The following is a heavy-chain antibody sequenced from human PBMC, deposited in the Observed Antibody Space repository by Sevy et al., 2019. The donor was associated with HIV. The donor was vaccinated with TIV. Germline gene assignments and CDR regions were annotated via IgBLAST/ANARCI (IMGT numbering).Heavy chain of an antibody. D-gene: IGHD3-10*01. CDR1: GFIFSNYA. CDR2: ISYDGSNK. J-gene: IGHJ4*02. V-gene: IGHV3-30*04. CDR3: ARDPTSSSNNRSYYPFDS. Sequence: GGSLRLSCAASGFIFSNYAIHWVRRAPGKGLERVAVISYDGSNKHYAASVKGRFTISRNKSRNTLFLQMNSLRLADTAVYYCARDPTSSSNNRSYYPFDSWGQETLVTVSS.